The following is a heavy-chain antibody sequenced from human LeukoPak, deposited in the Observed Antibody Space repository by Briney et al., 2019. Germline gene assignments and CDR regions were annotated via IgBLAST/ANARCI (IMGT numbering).Heavy chain of an antibody. CDR2: INPSGGST. Sequence: GASVKVSCKASGGTFSSYDISWVRQAPGQGLEWMGIINPSGGSTSYAQKFQGRVTMTRDMSTSTVYMELSSLRSEDTAVYYCARDGRWLQDAFDIWGQGTMVTVSS. J-gene: IGHJ3*02. D-gene: IGHD5-24*01. CDR3: ARDGRWLQDAFDI. V-gene: IGHV1-46*01. CDR1: GGTFSSYD.